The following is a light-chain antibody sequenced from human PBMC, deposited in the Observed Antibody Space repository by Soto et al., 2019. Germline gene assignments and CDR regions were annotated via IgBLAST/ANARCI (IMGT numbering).Light chain of an antibody. CDR1: QGISNY. CDR3: QKYTNVPS. V-gene: IGKV1-27*01. Sequence: DIQMTQSPSSLSASVGDRVTITCRASQGISNYLAWYQQIPGKVPKLLISAASTLQSGVPSRFGGSGSGTDFTLTISCLQPDDVATYYCQKYTNVPSFGGGTKVEIK. CDR2: AAS. J-gene: IGKJ4*01.